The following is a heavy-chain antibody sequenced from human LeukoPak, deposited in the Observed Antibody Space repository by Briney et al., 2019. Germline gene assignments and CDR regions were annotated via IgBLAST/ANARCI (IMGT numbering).Heavy chain of an antibody. CDR2: INPNSGGT. V-gene: IGHV1-2*06. Sequence: ASVKVSCKASGYTFTGYYMHWVRQAPGHGLEWMGRINPNSGGTNYAQKFQGRVTMTRDTSISTAYMELSRLRSDDTAVYYCARDNYGRGVFDNWGQGTLVSVSS. J-gene: IGHJ4*02. CDR3: ARDNYGRGVFDN. D-gene: IGHD3-10*01. CDR1: GYTFTGYY.